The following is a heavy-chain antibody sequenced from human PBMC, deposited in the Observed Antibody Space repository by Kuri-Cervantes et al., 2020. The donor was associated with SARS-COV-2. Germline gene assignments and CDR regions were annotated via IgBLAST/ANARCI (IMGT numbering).Heavy chain of an antibody. CDR2: IYYSGST. Sequence: LETLSLTCTVSGGSISSYYWSWIRQPPGKGLEWIGYIYYSGSTNYDPSLKSRVTISVDTSKNQFSLKLSSVTAADTAVYYCARESAAGTPYFDYWGQGTLVTVSS. J-gene: IGHJ4*02. V-gene: IGHV4-59*12. CDR1: GGSISSYY. CDR3: ARESAAGTPYFDY. D-gene: IGHD6-13*01.